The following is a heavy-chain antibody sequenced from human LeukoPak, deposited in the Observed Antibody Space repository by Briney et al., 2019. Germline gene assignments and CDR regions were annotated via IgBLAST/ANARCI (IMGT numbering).Heavy chain of an antibody. CDR1: GGTFSSYA. CDR3: ARSPGGLVVPAAYDY. CDR2: IIPIFGTA. J-gene: IGHJ4*02. D-gene: IGHD2-2*01. Sequence: ASVKVSCKASGGTFSSYAISWVRQAPGQGLEWMGRIIPIFGTANYAQKFQGRATITTDESTSTAYMELSSLRSEDTAVYYCARSPGGLVVPAAYDYWGQGTLVTVSS. V-gene: IGHV1-69*05.